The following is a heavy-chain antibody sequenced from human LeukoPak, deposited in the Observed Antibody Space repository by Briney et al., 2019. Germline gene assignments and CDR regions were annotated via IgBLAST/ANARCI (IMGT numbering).Heavy chain of an antibody. V-gene: IGHV3-23*01. Sequence: GGSLRLSCAASGFTFSSYAMSWVRQAPGKGLEWVSAISGSGGSTHYADSVKGRFTISRDNAKNSLYLQMNSLRAEDTAVYYCARGGQWLLTYDYWGQGTLVTVSS. D-gene: IGHD6-19*01. J-gene: IGHJ4*02. CDR3: ARGGQWLLTYDY. CDR1: GFTFSSYA. CDR2: ISGSGGST.